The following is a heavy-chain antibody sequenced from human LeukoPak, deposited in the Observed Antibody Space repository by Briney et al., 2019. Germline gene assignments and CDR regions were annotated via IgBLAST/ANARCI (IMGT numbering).Heavy chain of an antibody. D-gene: IGHD6-19*01. CDR1: GFTFSSYS. J-gene: IGHJ4*02. CDR2: ISSSSSNI. CDR3: ARSIAVAGAFDY. V-gene: IGHV3-48*02. Sequence: PGGSLRLSCAASGFTFSSYSMNWVRQAPGKGLEWVSYISSSSSNIYYADSVKGRFTISRDNAKNSLYLQMTSLRDADTAMNYCARSIAVAGAFDYWGQGTLVSVSS.